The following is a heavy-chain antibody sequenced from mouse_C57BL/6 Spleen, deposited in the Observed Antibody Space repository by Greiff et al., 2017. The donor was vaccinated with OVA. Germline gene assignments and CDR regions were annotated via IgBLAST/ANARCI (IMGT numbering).Heavy chain of an antibody. V-gene: IGHV2-6-1*01. J-gene: IGHJ4*01. CDR1: GFSLTSYG. D-gene: IGHD1-1*01. CDR3: ARHGSSYGAMDY. Sequence: VKLVESGPGLVAPSQSLSITCTVSGFSLTSYGVHWVRQPPGKGLEWLVVIWSDGSTTYNSALKSRLSIIKDNSKSQVVLKMNSLQTDDTAMYYGARHGSSYGAMDYWGQGTSVTVSS. CDR2: IWSDGST.